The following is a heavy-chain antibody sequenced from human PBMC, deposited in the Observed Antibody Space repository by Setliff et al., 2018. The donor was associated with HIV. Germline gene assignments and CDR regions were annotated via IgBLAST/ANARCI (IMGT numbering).Heavy chain of an antibody. D-gene: IGHD1-1*01. Sequence: SETLSLTCAVYGGSLSTYYWSWIRQAPGKGLEWIGDIHHSGGSNHNPSLKSRVTMSIDTSKNQFSLNLTSVTAADTGLYYCGRGLSIGTVDSWGQGTLVTVSS. CDR2: IHHSGGS. CDR1: GGSLSTYY. J-gene: IGHJ5*01. CDR3: GRGLSIGTVDS. V-gene: IGHV4-34*01.